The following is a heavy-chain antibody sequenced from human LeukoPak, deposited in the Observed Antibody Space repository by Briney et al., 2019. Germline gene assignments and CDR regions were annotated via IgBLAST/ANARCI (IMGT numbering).Heavy chain of an antibody. Sequence: PGGSLRLACAASGFPVSNNYMSWVRQAPGKGLEWVSAISGSGGSTYYADSVKGRFTISRDNSKNTLYLQMNSLRAEDTAVYYCAKDRLGKEGNDDFDYWGQGTLVTVSS. V-gene: IGHV3-23*01. D-gene: IGHD1-1*01. J-gene: IGHJ4*02. CDR3: AKDRLGKEGNDDFDY. CDR1: GFPVSNNY. CDR2: ISGSGGST.